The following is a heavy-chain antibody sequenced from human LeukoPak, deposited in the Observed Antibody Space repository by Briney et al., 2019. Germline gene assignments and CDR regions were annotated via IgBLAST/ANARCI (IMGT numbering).Heavy chain of an antibody. CDR2: ISSNGDNT. J-gene: IGHJ3*01. Sequence: GVLRLSCAASGFTFSSYAIHWVRQAPGKGLEYVAGISSNGDNTDFADSAKGRFTISRDNSKSTLFLQMNSLRAEDTAVYFCTRDSALLGVAFDLWGQGTVVTVSS. CDR3: TRDSALLGVAFDL. V-gene: IGHV3-64D*06. CDR1: GFTFSSYA. D-gene: IGHD2-15*01.